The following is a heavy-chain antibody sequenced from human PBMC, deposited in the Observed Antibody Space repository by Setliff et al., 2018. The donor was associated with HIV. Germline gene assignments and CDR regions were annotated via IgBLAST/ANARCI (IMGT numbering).Heavy chain of an antibody. CDR3: SRATPFVVVPAAPNYYYYMDV. Sequence: PSETLSLTCTVSGGSISSSSYYWGWIRQPPGKGLEWIGSIYYSGSTYYNPSLKSRVTISVDTSKNQFSLRLYSVTAADTAVYSCSRATPFVVVPAAPNYYYYMDVWGKGTTVTVSS. J-gene: IGHJ6*03. CDR1: GGSISSSSYY. V-gene: IGHV4-39*01. CDR2: IYYSGST. D-gene: IGHD2-2*01.